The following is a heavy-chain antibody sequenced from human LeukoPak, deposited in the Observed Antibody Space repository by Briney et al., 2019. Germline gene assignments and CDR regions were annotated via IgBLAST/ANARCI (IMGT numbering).Heavy chain of an antibody. CDR2: ISSSGSTI. J-gene: IGHJ4*02. V-gene: IGHV3-48*03. CDR1: GFTFSSYE. Sequence: SGGSLRLSCQASGFTFSSYEMNWVRQAPGKGLEWVSYISSSGSTIYYADSVKGRFTISRDNAKNSLYLQMNSLRVEDTAVYYCARWLQFSLGSNYFDYWGQGTLVTVSS. D-gene: IGHD5-24*01. CDR3: ARWLQFSLGSNYFDY.